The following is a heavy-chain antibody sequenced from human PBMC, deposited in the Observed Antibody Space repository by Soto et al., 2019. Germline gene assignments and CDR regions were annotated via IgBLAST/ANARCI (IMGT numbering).Heavy chain of an antibody. D-gene: IGHD6-19*01. CDR3: ARQEQWLTFFDY. CDR2: IYYSGST. V-gene: IGHV4-59*01. CDR1: GGSISSYY. J-gene: IGHJ4*02. Sequence: SETLSLTCTVSGGSISSYYWSWIRQPPGKGLEWIGYIYYSGSTNYNPSLKSRVTISVDTSKNQFSLKLSSVTAADTAVYYCARQEQWLTFFDYWGQGTLVTVSS.